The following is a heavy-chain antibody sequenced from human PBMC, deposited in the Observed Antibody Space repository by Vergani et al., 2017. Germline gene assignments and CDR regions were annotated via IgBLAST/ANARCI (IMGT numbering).Heavy chain of an antibody. J-gene: IGHJ4*02. Sequence: QLLLQESGPGLVKPSETLSLTCTVSGASINSRHYYWGWIRQPPGKGPEWIGSVYFSGATYYNPALKSRVTISADTSKNQFSLKLNSVTAADTAVYYCAKHFRGWGIDYWGQGTQVIVSS. CDR1: GASINSRHYY. V-gene: IGHV4-39*01. D-gene: IGHD3-16*01. CDR3: AKHFRGWGIDY. CDR2: VYFSGAT.